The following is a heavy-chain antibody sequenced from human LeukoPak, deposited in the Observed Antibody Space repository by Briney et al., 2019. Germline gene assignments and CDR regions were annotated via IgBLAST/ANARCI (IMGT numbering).Heavy chain of an antibody. CDR3: ARVSRGSGPYPANFDN. V-gene: IGHV4-31*03. CDR1: GVSINNNGYY. Sequence: SETLSLTCTVSGVSINNNGYYWSWIRQHPGKRLEWIGYISYSGNTYYNPSLKSRVTMSVDTSKNQFFLKLTSVTAADAAVFYCARVSRGSGPYPANFDNWGQGTLVTVSS. CDR2: ISYSGNT. J-gene: IGHJ4*02. D-gene: IGHD3-10*01.